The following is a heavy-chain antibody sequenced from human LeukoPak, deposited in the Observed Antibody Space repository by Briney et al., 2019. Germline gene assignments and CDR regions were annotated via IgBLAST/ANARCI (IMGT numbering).Heavy chain of an antibody. D-gene: IGHD6-13*01. CDR3: ARAPYSSIWYPSVTYYYYYGMDV. J-gene: IGHJ6*02. CDR2: IYDSGST. CDR1: GGSISSSSYY. V-gene: IGHV4-39*01. Sequence: SETLSLTCTVSGGSISSSSYYWGWIRQPPGKGLEWIGSIYDSGSTYYNPSLKSRVTISVDTSKNQFSLKLSSVTAADTAVYYCARAPYSSIWYPSVTYYYYYGMDVWGQGTTVTVSS.